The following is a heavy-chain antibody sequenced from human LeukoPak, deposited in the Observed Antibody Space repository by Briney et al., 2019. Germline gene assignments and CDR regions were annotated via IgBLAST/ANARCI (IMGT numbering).Heavy chain of an antibody. CDR2: LSYSGST. Sequence: SETLSLTCTVSGGSVSSSSYYWSWIRQPPGKGLEWIGYLSYSGSTNYNPSLKSRVSISVDTSKNQFSLKLSSVTAADTAVYYCARGQDTAMVQYYFDYWGQGTLVTVSS. J-gene: IGHJ4*02. D-gene: IGHD5-18*01. V-gene: IGHV4-61*01. CDR1: GGSVSSSSYY. CDR3: ARGQDTAMVQYYFDY.